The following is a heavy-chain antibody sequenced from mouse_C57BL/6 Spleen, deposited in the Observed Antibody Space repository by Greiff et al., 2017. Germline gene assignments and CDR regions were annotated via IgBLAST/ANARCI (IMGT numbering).Heavy chain of an antibody. CDR1: GYTFTSYW. CDR3: AGSRVTTGVATGDFDY. J-gene: IGHJ2*01. Sequence: QVQLQQPGAELVKPGASVKLSCKASGYTFTSYWMHWVKQRPGQGLEWIGMIHPNSGSTNYNEKFKSKATLTVDKSSSTAYMQLSSLTSEDSAVYYCAGSRVTTGVATGDFDYWGQGTTLTVSS. V-gene: IGHV1-64*01. CDR2: IHPNSGST. D-gene: IGHD1-1*01.